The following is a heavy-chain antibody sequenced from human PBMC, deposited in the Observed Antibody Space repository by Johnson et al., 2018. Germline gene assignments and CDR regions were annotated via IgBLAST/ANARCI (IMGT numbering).Heavy chain of an antibody. Sequence: QVQLQQWGAGLLKPSETLSLTCAVYGGSFSGYYWSWIRQPPGKGLEWIGEINHSGSTNYNPSLKRRVTIQVDTSKNQFSLKLSSVTAADTAVYYGARGSSEVVAATRDAFDIWGQGTMVTGSS. D-gene: IGHD2-15*01. CDR1: GGSFSGYY. CDR2: INHSGST. CDR3: ARGSSEVVAATRDAFDI. J-gene: IGHJ3*02. V-gene: IGHV4-34*01.